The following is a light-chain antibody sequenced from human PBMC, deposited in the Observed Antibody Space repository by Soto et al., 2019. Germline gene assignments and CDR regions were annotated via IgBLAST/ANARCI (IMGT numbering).Light chain of an antibody. J-gene: IGLJ3*02. CDR1: SSNIGNNY. CDR2: EDN. V-gene: IGLV1-51*02. Sequence: QSVLTQPPSVSAAPGQKIAISCSGSSSNIGNNYVSWYQQLPETAPKLLIYEDNKRPSGIPVRFSGSKSGTSATLGISGLQTGDEADYYCGTWDSTLSAVVFGGGTKLTVL. CDR3: GTWDSTLSAVV.